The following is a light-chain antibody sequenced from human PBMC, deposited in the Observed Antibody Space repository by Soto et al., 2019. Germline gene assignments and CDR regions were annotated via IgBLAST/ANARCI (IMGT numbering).Light chain of an antibody. V-gene: IGKV3-20*01. J-gene: IGKJ1*01. Sequence: EVERTRAPATVSVFTGERATLPCRASQSVSSNYLAWYQQKPGQAPRLLIYGASSRATGVPDRFSGGGSGTDFTLTISTLEPEDFAVYYCQHFVNSLTWTFGQGTKVDIK. CDR3: QHFVNSLTWT. CDR2: GAS. CDR1: QSVSSNY.